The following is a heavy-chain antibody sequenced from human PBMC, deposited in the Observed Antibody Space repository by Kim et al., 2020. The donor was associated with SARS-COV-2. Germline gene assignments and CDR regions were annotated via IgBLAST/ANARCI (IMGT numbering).Heavy chain of an antibody. CDR3: ASSREGGWELRLIRYYYGMDV. Sequence: ASVKVSCKVSGYTLTELSMHWVRQAPGKGLEWMGGFDPEDGETIYAQKFQGRVTMTEDTSTDTAYMELSSLRSEDTAVYYCASSREGGWELRLIRYYYGMDVWGQGTTVTVSS. D-gene: IGHD1-26*01. V-gene: IGHV1-24*01. CDR2: FDPEDGET. CDR1: GYTLTELS. J-gene: IGHJ6*02.